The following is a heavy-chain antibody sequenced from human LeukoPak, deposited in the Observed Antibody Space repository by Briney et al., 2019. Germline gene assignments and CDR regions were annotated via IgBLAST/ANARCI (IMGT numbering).Heavy chain of an antibody. V-gene: IGHV3-74*01. J-gene: IGHJ4*02. CDR2: INYDGST. Sequence: GGSLRLSCAASGFTFSNYWMHWFRQAPGKGLAWVSRINYDGSTNYADSVKGRFTISRDNARNTLYMQMNSLRAEDTAVYYCVRGCSSTSCYPFDYWGQGTLVTVSS. CDR3: VRGCSSTSCYPFDY. CDR1: GFTFSNYW. D-gene: IGHD2-2*01.